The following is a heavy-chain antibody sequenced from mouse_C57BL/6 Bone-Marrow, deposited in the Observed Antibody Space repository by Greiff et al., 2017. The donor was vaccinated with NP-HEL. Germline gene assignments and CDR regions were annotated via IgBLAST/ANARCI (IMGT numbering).Heavy chain of an antibody. D-gene: IGHD3-3*01. V-gene: IGHV1-64*01. Sequence: VQLQQPGAELVKPGASVKLSCKASGYTFTSYWMHWVKQRPGQGLEWIGMIHPSSGSTNYNEKFKSKATLTVDKSSRTAYMQLSSLTSEDSAVLYCESATRASEGAPLDYWGQGTTLTVSS. CDR2: IHPSSGST. J-gene: IGHJ2*01. CDR3: ESATRASEGAPLDY. CDR1: GYTFTSYW.